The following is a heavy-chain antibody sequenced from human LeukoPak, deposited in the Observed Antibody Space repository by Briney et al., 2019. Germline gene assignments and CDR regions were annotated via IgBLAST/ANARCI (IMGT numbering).Heavy chain of an antibody. CDR2: VYYSGST. CDR1: GGSISSYY. D-gene: IGHD2-21*02. J-gene: IGHJ4*02. CDR3: ARQGDLTRFDY. Sequence: PSETLSLTCTVAGGSISSYYWSWIRQPPGKGLEWIGYVYYSGSTNYNPSLKSRVTISVDTSKNQFSLKLSSVTAADTAVYYCARQGDLTRFDYWGQGTLVTVSS. V-gene: IGHV4-59*08.